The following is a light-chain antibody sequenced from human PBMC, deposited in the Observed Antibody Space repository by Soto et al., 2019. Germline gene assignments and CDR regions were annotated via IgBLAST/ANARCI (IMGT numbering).Light chain of an antibody. Sequence: AIQLTQSPSSLSASVGDRVTITCRASQGISGALAWYQGKPGKPPKLLIYDASTLQRGVPSRFSGSGSGTDFTLTISSLQPEDFATYYCQQYNSYLRTFGQGTKVGIK. V-gene: IGKV1-13*02. CDR2: DAS. J-gene: IGKJ1*01. CDR3: QQYNSYLRT. CDR1: QGISGA.